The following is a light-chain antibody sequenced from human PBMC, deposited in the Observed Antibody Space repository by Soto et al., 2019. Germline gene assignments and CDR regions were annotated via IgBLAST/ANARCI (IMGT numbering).Light chain of an antibody. V-gene: IGLV2-11*01. CDR3: SSYGGSYTYVV. J-gene: IGLJ2*01. Sequence: QSALTQPRSVSGSPGQSVTISCTATSSDVGGHNYVSWYQHRPGKAPKLLMSDVRDRPSGVPDRFSGSKSGNTASLTISGLQAEDEADYYCSSYGGSYTYVVFGGGTKLTVL. CDR2: DVR. CDR1: SSDVGGHNY.